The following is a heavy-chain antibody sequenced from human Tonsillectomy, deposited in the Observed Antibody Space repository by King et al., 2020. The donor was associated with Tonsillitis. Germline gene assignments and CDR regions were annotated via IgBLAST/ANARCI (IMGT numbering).Heavy chain of an antibody. D-gene: IGHD1-7*01. Sequence: VQLQQWGAGLLKPSETLSLTCAVYGGSFSGYYWSWIRQPPGKGLEWIGEINHSGSTNYNPSLKSRVTVSVDTSKNQFSLKLSSVTAADTAVYYCAAWQGSSEELDAFDIWGQGTMVTVSS. CDR2: INHSGST. CDR1: GGSFSGYY. CDR3: AAWQGSSEELDAFDI. J-gene: IGHJ3*02. V-gene: IGHV4-34*01.